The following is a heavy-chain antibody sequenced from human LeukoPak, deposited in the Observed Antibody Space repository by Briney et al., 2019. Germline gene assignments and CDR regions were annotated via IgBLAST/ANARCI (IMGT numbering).Heavy chain of an antibody. CDR1: GFSFVDYS. D-gene: IGHD1-1*01. V-gene: IGHV3-21*01. J-gene: IGHJ6*02. CDR2: ISGSSTYK. CDR3: ARVDEDNHYYGMDV. Sequence: GGSLRLSCAASGFSFVDYSVIWVRQAPGKGLEWVSCISGSSTYKFYADSLKGRFTISRDNTKTSLYLQMNSLGVEDTAVYYCARVDEDNHYYGMDVWGQGTTVTVSS.